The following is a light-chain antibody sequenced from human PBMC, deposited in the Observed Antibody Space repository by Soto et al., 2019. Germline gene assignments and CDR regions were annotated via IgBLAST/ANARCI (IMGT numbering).Light chain of an antibody. CDR3: QQFSSYPLT. Sequence: EIVVPQSPATLSFAPGERATLSCRASQSVSNYLAWYQQKPGQAPRLLIYDASSRATGIPDRFSGGGSGTDFTLTISRPEPEDFAVYYCQQFSSYPLTFGGGTRLEI. CDR1: QSVSNY. V-gene: IGKV3-20*01. CDR2: DAS. J-gene: IGKJ5*01.